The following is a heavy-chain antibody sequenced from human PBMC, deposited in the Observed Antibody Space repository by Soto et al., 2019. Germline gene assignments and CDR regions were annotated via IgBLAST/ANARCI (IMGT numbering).Heavy chain of an antibody. V-gene: IGHV4-31*03. D-gene: IGHD6-13*01. CDR2: IYYSGTT. Sequence: QVQLQESGPGLVKPSPTLSLTCTVAGYSISSGGSYWSWIRQHPWKGLEWVGYIYYSGTTYYNPSLKSRVTRSVDTSKNQFSLKLTLVPAAVTAVYYCARGGRVAVACHFDYWGQGTLVTVSS. CDR3: ARGGRVAVACHFDY. CDR1: GYSISSGGSY. J-gene: IGHJ4*02.